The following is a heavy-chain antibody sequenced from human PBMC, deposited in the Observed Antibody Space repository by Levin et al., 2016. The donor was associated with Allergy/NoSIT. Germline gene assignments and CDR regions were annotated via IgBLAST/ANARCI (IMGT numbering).Heavy chain of an antibody. Sequence: GGSLRLSCAASGFTFSSFPMHWVRQAPGAGLEWVAFISSDGGNKYYTDSVKGRFTISRDNSKSTVYLQMNSLRPDDTAVYYCARVYDDDFFRRDDCFHYWGQGTLVTVSS. CDR1: GFTFSSFP. CDR3: ARVYDDDFFRRDDCFHY. CDR2: ISSDGGNK. V-gene: IGHV3-30*04. J-gene: IGHJ4*02. D-gene: IGHD3-16*01.